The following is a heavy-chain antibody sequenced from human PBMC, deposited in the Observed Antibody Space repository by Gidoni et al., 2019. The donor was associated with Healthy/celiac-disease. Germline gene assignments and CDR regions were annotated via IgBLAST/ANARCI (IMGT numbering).Heavy chain of an antibody. Sequence: QVQLVESGGGVVQPGRSLRLSCAASGFTFRSYAMHWVSQAPGKGLVWVGVISYDGSNKYYADSVKGRFTISRDNSKNTLYLQMNSLRAEDTAVYYCARPGIATAGTEYAFDIWGQGTMVTVSS. V-gene: IGHV3-30-3*01. J-gene: IGHJ3*02. CDR2: ISYDGSNK. CDR3: ARPGIATAGTEYAFDI. CDR1: GFTFRSYA. D-gene: IGHD6-13*01.